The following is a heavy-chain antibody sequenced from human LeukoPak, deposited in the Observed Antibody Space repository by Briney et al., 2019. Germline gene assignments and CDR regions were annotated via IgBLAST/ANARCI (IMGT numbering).Heavy chain of an antibody. J-gene: IGHJ4*02. V-gene: IGHV4-34*01. Sequence: SETLSLTCAVYGGXFSGYYCSWIRQPPGKGLEWIGEINHSGSTNYNPSLKSRVTISVDTSKNQSSLKLSSVTAADTAVYFCVKGGYVGNPGDYWGQGTLVTVSS. CDR2: INHSGST. CDR1: GGXFSGYY. D-gene: IGHD4-23*01. CDR3: VKGGYVGNPGDY.